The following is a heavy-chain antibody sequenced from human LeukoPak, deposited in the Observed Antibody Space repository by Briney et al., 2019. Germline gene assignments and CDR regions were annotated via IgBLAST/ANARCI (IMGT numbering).Heavy chain of an antibody. CDR2: IRGKADGGTP. CDR1: GLTFSSAW. V-gene: IGHV3-15*01. D-gene: IGHD5-24*01. CDR3: TTARRASSSLDY. J-gene: IGHJ4*02. Sequence: GGSLRLSCTASGLTFSSAWMSWVRQAPGKGLEWIGHIRGKADGGTPDYAAPVKGKFTISRDDSKSPLFLQMDSLQIEDTAVYYCTTARRASSSLDYWGQGTLVTVSS.